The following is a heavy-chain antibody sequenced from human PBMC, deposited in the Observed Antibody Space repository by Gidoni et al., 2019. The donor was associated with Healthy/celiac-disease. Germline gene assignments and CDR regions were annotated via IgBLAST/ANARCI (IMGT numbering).Heavy chain of an antibody. CDR3: ARCVGPPWRGYDFWSGYYTRGAFDI. CDR1: GGSFSGYY. Sequence: QVQLQQWGAGLLKPSETLSLTCAVYGGSFSGYYWSWIRQPPGKGLEWMGEIHHSGSTNYNPSLKSRVTISVDTSKNQFSLKLSSVTAADTAVYYCARCVGPPWRGYDFWSGYYTRGAFDIWGQGTIVTVSS. V-gene: IGHV4-34*01. CDR2: IHHSGST. D-gene: IGHD3-3*01. J-gene: IGHJ3*02.